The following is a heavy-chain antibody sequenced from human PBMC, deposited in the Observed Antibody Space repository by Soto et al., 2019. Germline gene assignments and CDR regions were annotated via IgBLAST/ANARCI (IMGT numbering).Heavy chain of an antibody. D-gene: IGHD1-26*01. J-gene: IGHJ4*02. CDR3: AKGQYSGVAGGLDY. V-gene: IGHV3-23*01. Sequence: EVHLLESGGGLVQPGGSLRLSCAASGLTFKSYAMSWVRQAPGKGLEWVSGISGSGGSTDYADSVKGRFTISRDNSKNALYLQMKSLRVEDTALYYCAKGQYSGVAGGLDYWGQGTLVTVSS. CDR2: ISGSGGST. CDR1: GLTFKSYA.